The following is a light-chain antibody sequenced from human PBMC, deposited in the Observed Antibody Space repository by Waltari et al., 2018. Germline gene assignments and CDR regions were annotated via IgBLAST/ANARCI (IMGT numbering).Light chain of an antibody. V-gene: IGKV3-11*01. CDR2: DAS. Sequence: EIVLTQSPATLSLSPGDRATLSCRASQSASTYLAWYQQTPGQAPRLLIYDASKRATVTPARFSGSGSGTDFTLTISSLYPEDAAVYYCQQRNNRPVTFGQGTRLEIQ. CDR1: QSASTY. CDR3: QQRNNRPVT. J-gene: IGKJ5*01.